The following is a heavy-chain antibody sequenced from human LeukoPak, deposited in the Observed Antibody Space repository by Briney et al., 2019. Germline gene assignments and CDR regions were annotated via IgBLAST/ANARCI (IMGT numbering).Heavy chain of an antibody. Sequence: GGSLRLSCAASGFTFSSYAMHWVRQAPGKGLEWVAVISYDGSNKYYADSVKGRFTISRDNSKNTLYLQMNSLRAEDTAVYYCVSFPHCSSTSCHRRRGGAFDIWGQGTMVTVSS. CDR3: VSFPHCSSTSCHRRRGGAFDI. CDR1: GFTFSSYA. D-gene: IGHD2-2*02. CDR2: ISYDGSNK. V-gene: IGHV3-30-3*01. J-gene: IGHJ3*02.